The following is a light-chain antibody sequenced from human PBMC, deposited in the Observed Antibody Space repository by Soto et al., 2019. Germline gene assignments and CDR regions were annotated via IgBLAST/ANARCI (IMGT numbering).Light chain of an antibody. CDR1: QSIIRW. CDR3: QQYNSYPLT. J-gene: IGKJ4*01. V-gene: IGKV1-5*03. Sequence: DIPLTPSPSTLSASALDRFTITFRASQSIIRWLAWYQQKPGKAPKFLIYKASSLESGVPSRFSGSGSGTEFTLTISSLQPDDFATYYCQQYNSYPLTFGGGTKVDIK. CDR2: KAS.